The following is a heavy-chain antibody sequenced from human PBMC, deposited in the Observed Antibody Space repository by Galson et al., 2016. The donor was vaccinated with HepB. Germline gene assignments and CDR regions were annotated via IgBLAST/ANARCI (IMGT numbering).Heavy chain of an antibody. Sequence: SLRLSCAASGFTFNSYNMNWVRQTPGKGLELVSSMTSNSRYIYYTDSVKGRFTISRDNAKNSLYLQMNSLRAEDTAIYYCAKDRGDYIWGTYRYTFDAFDVWGQGTMVAVSS. D-gene: IGHD3-16*02. CDR1: GFTFNSYN. CDR3: AKDRGDYIWGTYRYTFDAFDV. CDR2: MTSNSRYI. V-gene: IGHV3-21*01. J-gene: IGHJ3*01.